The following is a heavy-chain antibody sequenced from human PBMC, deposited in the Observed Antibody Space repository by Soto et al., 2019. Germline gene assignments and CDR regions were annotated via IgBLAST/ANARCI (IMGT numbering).Heavy chain of an antibody. J-gene: IGHJ4*02. CDR3: ARDNSYGHFDS. CDR2: MFYSGST. CDR1: GASISSGRSS. V-gene: IGHV4-31*03. Sequence: PSRTLSLSCTVSGASISSGRSSWSWIRQHPEKGLVWIGYMFYSGSTYYHPSLKSRVHKSPDTSKNQFSLRLTSVTPADADGYYCARDNSYGHFDSWGKGTLVNAPQ. D-gene: IGHD1-26*01.